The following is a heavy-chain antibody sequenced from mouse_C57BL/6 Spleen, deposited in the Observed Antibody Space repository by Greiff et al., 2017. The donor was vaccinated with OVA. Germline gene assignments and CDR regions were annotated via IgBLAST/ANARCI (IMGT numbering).Heavy chain of an antibody. CDR3: ARSHYYGSEYFDV. D-gene: IGHD1-1*01. Sequence: EVMLVESGGGLVQPGGSLSLSCAASGFTFTDYYMSWVRQPPGKALAWLGFIRNKANGYTTEYSASVKGRFTISRDNSQSILYLQMNALRAEDSATYYCARSHYYGSEYFDVWGTGTTVTVSS. V-gene: IGHV7-3*01. CDR1: GFTFTDYY. J-gene: IGHJ1*03. CDR2: IRNKANGYTT.